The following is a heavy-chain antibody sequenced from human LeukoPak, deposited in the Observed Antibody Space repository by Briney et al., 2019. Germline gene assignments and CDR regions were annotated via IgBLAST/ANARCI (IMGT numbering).Heavy chain of an antibody. D-gene: IGHD1-26*01. CDR3: AKDSTLSGSYNFDY. CDR1: GFTFDDYA. V-gene: IGHV3-9*01. Sequence: GRSLRLSCAASGFTFDDYAMHWVRQAPGKGLEWVSGISWNSGSIGYADSVKGRFTISRDNAKNSLYLQMNSLRAEDTALYYCAKDSTLSGSYNFDYWGQGTLVTVSS. J-gene: IGHJ4*02. CDR2: ISWNSGSI.